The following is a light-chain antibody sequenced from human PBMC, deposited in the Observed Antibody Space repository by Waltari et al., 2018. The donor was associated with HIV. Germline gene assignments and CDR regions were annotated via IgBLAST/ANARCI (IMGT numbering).Light chain of an antibody. J-gene: IGLJ3*02. CDR3: SSYTSSSTWV. V-gene: IGLV2-14*01. CDR1: SSDVGGYNY. CDR2: DVS. Sequence: QSALTPPASVSGSPGQSITISCPGPSSDVGGYNYVSWYQQHPGKAPKIMIYDVSNRPSGVSNRFSGSKSGNTASLTISGLRAEDEADYYCSSYTSSSTWVFGGGTKLTVL.